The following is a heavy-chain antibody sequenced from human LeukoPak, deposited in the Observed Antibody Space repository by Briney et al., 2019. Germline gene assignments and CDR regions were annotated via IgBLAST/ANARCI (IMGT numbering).Heavy chain of an antibody. D-gene: IGHD1-26*01. V-gene: IGHV1-2*02. CDR2: INPSTGST. CDR3: ATDYGGRKFDP. J-gene: IGHJ5*02. CDR1: GYTFTNHY. Sequence: ASVKVSCKASGYTFTNHYMHCVRQAPGQGLQWMGWINPSTGSTVYSQKFQDRVAMTRDTAISTVYMELSRLRLDDTAVYYCATDYGGRKFDPWGQGTLVTVSS.